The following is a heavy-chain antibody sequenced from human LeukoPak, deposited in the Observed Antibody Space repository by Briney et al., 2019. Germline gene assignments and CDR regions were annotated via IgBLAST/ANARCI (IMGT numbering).Heavy chain of an antibody. CDR2: IYPGDSDT. J-gene: IGHJ4*02. Sequence: LGESLKISCKGSGYSFTSYWIGWVRQMPGKGLEWMGIIYPGDSDTRYSPSFQGQVTISGDTSITTAYLQWNSLKTSDTAMYYCARRARGDVAAAGSFDYWGQGTLVTVSS. V-gene: IGHV5-51*01. CDR1: GYSFTSYW. D-gene: IGHD6-13*01. CDR3: ARRARGDVAAAGSFDY.